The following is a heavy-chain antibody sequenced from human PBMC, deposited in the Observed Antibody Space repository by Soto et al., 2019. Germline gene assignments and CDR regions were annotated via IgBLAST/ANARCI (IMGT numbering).Heavy chain of an antibody. V-gene: IGHV4-30-4*01. Sequence: QVQLQESGPGLVKPSQTLSLTCTVSGGSISSGDYYWSWIHQPPGKGLEWIGYIYYSGSTYYNPSLKSRVTISVDTSKNQFSLKLSSVTAADTAVYYCARAGHSNDFWSGYYEDVWGQGTTVTVSS. J-gene: IGHJ6*02. CDR2: IYYSGST. CDR3: ARAGHSNDFWSGYYEDV. D-gene: IGHD3-3*01. CDR1: GGSISSGDYY.